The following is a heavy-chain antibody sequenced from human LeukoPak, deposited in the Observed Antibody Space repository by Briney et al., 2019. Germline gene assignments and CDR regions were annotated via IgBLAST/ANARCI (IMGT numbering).Heavy chain of an antibody. V-gene: IGHV5-51*01. Sequence: GESLKFSCNGSGYSFTSYWIGWVRQMPGKGLEWTGIVYPGDSDTRYSPSFQGQVTISADKSISTAYLQWSSLKASDTAMYYCARRGYSYGYYYYMDVWGKGTTVTVSS. J-gene: IGHJ6*03. D-gene: IGHD5-18*01. CDR2: VYPGDSDT. CDR3: ARRGYSYGYYYYMDV. CDR1: GYSFTSYW.